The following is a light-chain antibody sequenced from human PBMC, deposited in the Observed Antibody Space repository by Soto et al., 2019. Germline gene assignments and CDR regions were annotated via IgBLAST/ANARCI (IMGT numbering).Light chain of an antibody. CDR1: QTVSGNY. V-gene: IGKV3-20*01. Sequence: EIVLTQSPGILSLSPGERATLSCRASQTVSGNYLAWYQQKPGQSPRLLIYGSSDRATGIPDRFSGSGSGTDFTLTINRVETEDFAVYCCQQYGSSPPYTFGQGTTLEI. CDR2: GSS. J-gene: IGKJ2*01. CDR3: QQYGSSPPYT.